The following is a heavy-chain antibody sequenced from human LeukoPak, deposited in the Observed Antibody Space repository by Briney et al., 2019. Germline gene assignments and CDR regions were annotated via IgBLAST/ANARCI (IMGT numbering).Heavy chain of an antibody. J-gene: IGHJ1*01. CDR3: ARKDYYDSSGYYFAEYFQH. V-gene: IGHV1-2*02. CDR2: INPNSGGT. CDR1: GYTFTGHY. D-gene: IGHD3-22*01. Sequence: ASVKVSCKASGYTFTGHYMHWVRQAPGQGLEWMGWINPNSGGTNYAQKFQGRVTMTRDTSISTAYMELSRLRSDDTAVYYCARKDYYDSSGYYFAEYFQHWGQGTLVTVSS.